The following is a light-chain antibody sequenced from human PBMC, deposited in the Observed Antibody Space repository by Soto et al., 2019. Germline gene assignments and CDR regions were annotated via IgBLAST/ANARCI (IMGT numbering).Light chain of an antibody. CDR3: QQLNTYP. CDR2: AAS. V-gene: IGKV1-9*01. CDR1: QGISSY. Sequence: DIQLTQSPSFLSASVGDRVTITCRASQGISSYLAWYQQKPGKAPKLLIYAASTLHSVIPSRFSGSGSGTEFTVTIISREPEDFATYYCQQLNTYPFGEGTKVEIK. J-gene: IGKJ4*01.